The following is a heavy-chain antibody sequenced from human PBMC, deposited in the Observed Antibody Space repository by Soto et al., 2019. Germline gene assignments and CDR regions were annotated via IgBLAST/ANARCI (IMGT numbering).Heavy chain of an antibody. J-gene: IGHJ6*02. CDR1: GGSFSGYY. CDR3: ARGEIVVVVAAFLYYYYGMDV. Sequence: SETLSLTCAVYGGSFSGYYWSWIRQPPGKGLEWIGEINHSGSTNYNPSLKSRVTISVDTSKNQFSLKLSSVTAADTAVYYCARGEIVVVVAAFLYYYYGMDVWGQGTTVTVS. V-gene: IGHV4-34*01. D-gene: IGHD2-15*01. CDR2: INHSGST.